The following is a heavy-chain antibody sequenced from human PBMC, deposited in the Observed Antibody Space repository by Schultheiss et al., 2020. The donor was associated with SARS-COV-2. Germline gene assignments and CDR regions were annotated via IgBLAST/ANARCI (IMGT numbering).Heavy chain of an antibody. CDR3: TREGTVSTWFDS. D-gene: IGHD1-1*01. CDR2: INHSGST. Sequence: SETLSLTCAVYGGSFSGYYWSWIRQPPGKGLEWIGEINHSGSTNYNPSLKSRVTISIDTSKNQFSLKLSSVTAADTAVYYCTREGTVSTWFDSWGQGTLVTVSS. J-gene: IGHJ5*01. V-gene: IGHV4-34*01. CDR1: GGSFSGYY.